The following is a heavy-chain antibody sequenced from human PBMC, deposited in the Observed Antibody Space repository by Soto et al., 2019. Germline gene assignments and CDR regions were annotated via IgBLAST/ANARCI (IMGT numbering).Heavy chain of an antibody. Sequence: GGSLRLSCAASGFTFDDYAMHWVRQAPGKGLEWVSGISWNSGDIGYADSVKGRFTISRDNAKNSLYLQMNSLRTEDTALYYCAKDIGANIVVIPVAITFGYWGQGTQVTVSS. J-gene: IGHJ4*02. CDR1: GFTFDDYA. D-gene: IGHD2-2*01. CDR2: ISWNSGDI. V-gene: IGHV3-9*01. CDR3: AKDIGANIVVIPVAITFGY.